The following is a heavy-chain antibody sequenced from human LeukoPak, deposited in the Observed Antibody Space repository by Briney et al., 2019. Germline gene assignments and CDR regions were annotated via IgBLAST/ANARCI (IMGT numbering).Heavy chain of an antibody. D-gene: IGHD3-22*01. Sequence: GGSLRLSCAASGFTFSSYAMHWVRQAPGKGLEWVAVISYDGSNKYYADSVKGRFTISRDNSKNTLYLQMNSLRAEDTAVYYCARPGVVITTLGAFDIWGQGTMVTVSS. V-gene: IGHV3-30-3*01. CDR3: ARPGVVITTLGAFDI. CDR2: ISYDGSNK. CDR1: GFTFSSYA. J-gene: IGHJ3*02.